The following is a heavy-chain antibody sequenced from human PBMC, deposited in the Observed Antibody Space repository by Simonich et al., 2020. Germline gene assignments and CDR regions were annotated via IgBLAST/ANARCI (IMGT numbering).Heavy chain of an antibody. D-gene: IGHD6-6*01. CDR2: IYYGGGP. V-gene: IGHV4-39*01. CDR3: ASTLFAASSSFAFDI. J-gene: IGHJ3*02. Sequence: QLQLQESGPGLVKPSETLSLTCTVSGGPISSSSYYWGWIRQPPGKGLEWIGSIYYGGGPYYNPALKGRGTISVDTSKNQFSLKLSSVTAADTAVYYCASTLFAASSSFAFDIWGQGTMVTVSS. CDR1: GGPISSSSYY.